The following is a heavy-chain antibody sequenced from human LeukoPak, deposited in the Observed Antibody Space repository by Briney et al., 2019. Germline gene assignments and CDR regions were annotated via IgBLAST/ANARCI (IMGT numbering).Heavy chain of an antibody. D-gene: IGHD3-3*01. Sequence: ASVKVSCKASGYTFTGYYIHWVGQAPGQGLEWMGWINPHSGGTNYAQKFQGGVTMPRDTSITTAYMELSSLTSADTAVYYCARGRLRFLEWFLPYWGQGTLVTVSS. J-gene: IGHJ4*02. CDR3: ARGRLRFLEWFLPY. CDR1: GYTFTGYY. CDR2: INPHSGGT. V-gene: IGHV1-2*02.